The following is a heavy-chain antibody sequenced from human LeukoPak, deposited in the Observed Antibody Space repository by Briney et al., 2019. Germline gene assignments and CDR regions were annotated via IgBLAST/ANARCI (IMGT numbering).Heavy chain of an antibody. CDR2: IYSGGST. V-gene: IGHV3-53*05. J-gene: IGHJ6*03. CDR3: SRGGSGYYGSRVSSYYYGFMDV. Sequence: AGGSLRLSCAASGFNVSSNYMSWVRPAPGKGLGWGSGIYSGGSTYYADSVRGRLTISRDNSKNTLYLQMNSLRGEDTAVYYCSRGGSGYYGSRVSSYYYGFMDVWGKGTTVTVSS. CDR1: GFNVSSNY. D-gene: IGHD3-10*01.